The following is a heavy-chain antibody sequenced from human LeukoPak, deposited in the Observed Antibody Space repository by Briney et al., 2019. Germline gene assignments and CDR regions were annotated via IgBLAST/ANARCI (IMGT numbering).Heavy chain of an antibody. Sequence: GGSLRLSCEASGFTFDNYWMSWVRQATGKGLEWVSAIGTAGDTYYPGSVKGRFTISRENAKNSLYLQMNSLRAGDTAVYYCARSRGDYVFDYWGQGTLVTVSS. CDR1: GFTFDNYW. V-gene: IGHV3-13*01. CDR2: IGTAGDT. D-gene: IGHD4-17*01. CDR3: ARSRGDYVFDY. J-gene: IGHJ4*02.